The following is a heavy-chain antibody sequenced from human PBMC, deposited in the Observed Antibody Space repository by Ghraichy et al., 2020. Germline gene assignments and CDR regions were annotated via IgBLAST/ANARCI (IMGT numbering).Heavy chain of an antibody. CDR1: GGSISSYY. V-gene: IGHV4-59*01. CDR3: ARDWRAVARKNGDYGYYYYGMDV. D-gene: IGHD4-17*01. CDR2: IYYSGST. J-gene: IGHJ6*02. Sequence: SQTLSLTCTVSGGSISSYYWSWIRQPPGKGLEWIGYIYYSGSTNYNPSLKSRVTISVDTSKNQFSLKLSSVTAADTAVYYCARDWRAVARKNGDYGYYYYGMDVWGQGTTVTVSS.